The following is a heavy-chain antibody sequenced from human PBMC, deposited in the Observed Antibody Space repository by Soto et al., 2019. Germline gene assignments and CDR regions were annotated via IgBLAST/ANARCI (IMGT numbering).Heavy chain of an antibody. D-gene: IGHD3-22*01. CDR2: VYYGGST. Sequence: PSETLSLTSTVSGVSISSSSYYWGWIRQPPGKGLEWIGNVYYGGSTYYNPSLKSRVTISVETSKSQFSLKLSSVTAADTAVYYCAGGDYYHSSGYYFYYYTMDVWGQGTTVTVSS. CDR1: GVSISSSSYY. J-gene: IGHJ6*02. CDR3: AGGDYYHSSGYYFYYYTMDV. V-gene: IGHV4-39*01.